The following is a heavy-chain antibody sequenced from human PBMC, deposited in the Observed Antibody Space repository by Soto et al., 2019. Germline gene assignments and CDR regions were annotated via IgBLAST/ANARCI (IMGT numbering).Heavy chain of an antibody. J-gene: IGHJ3*02. CDR3: ARTVVVVAAKPDAFDI. V-gene: IGHV4-4*02. Sequence: SETLSLTCAVSSGSISSSNWWRWVRQPPGKGLEWIGEIYHSGSTNYNPSLKSRVTISVDKSKNQFSLKLSSVTAADTAVYYCARTVVVVAAKPDAFDIWGQGTMVTVSS. CDR1: SGSISSSNW. CDR2: IYHSGST. D-gene: IGHD2-15*01.